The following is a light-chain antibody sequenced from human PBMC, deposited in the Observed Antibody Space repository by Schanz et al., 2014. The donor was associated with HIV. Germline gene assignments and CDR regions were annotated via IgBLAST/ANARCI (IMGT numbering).Light chain of an antibody. CDR1: QSVTSNY. V-gene: IGKV3D-7*01. Sequence: EIVLTQSPATLSLSPGERATLSCRASQSVTSNYLAWYQQKHGQAPRLLIFGASNRATGIPARFSGSGSGTDFTLTISSLQPEDFATYYCQQTYNMPFTFGQGTKLEIK. CDR2: GAS. J-gene: IGKJ2*01. CDR3: QQTYNMPFT.